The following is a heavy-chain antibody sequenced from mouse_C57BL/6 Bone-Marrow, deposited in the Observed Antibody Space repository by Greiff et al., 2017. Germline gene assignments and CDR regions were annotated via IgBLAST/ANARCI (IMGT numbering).Heavy chain of an antibody. CDR3: TADDGYFSWFAY. CDR1: GFNIKDDY. D-gene: IGHD2-3*01. CDR2: IDPENGDT. V-gene: IGHV14-4*01. Sequence: VQLQQSGAELVRPGASVKLSCTASGFNIKDDYMHWVKQRPEQGLEWIGWIDPENGDTEYASKFQGNATIPADTSSNTAYLQLSSLTSEDTAVYYCTADDGYFSWFAYWGRGTLVTVSA. J-gene: IGHJ3*01.